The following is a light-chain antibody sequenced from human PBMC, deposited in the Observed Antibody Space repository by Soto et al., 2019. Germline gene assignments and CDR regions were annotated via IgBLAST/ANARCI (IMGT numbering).Light chain of an antibody. Sequence: DIQMTQSPSTLSASVGDRVTITCRASQTISRNWLAWFQQKPGKAPKLLIYQASNLESGVPSRFSGSGSETEFTLTISSLQPDDFATYYCQQYTSYRVFTFGPGTKVDVK. J-gene: IGKJ3*01. CDR3: QQYTSYRVFT. V-gene: IGKV1-5*03. CDR2: QAS. CDR1: QTISRNW.